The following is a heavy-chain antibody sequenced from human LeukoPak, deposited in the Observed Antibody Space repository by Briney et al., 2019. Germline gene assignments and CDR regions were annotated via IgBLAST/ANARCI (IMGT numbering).Heavy chain of an antibody. CDR1: GGSISSGDYY. V-gene: IGHV4-30-4*01. J-gene: IGHJ4*02. CDR2: IYYSGST. D-gene: IGHD2-21*02. Sequence: PSETLSLTCTVSGGSISSGDYYWSWIRQPPGKGLEWIGYIYYSGSTYYNPSLKSRVTISVDTSKNQFSLKLSSVTAADTAVYYCARERTLPIASCGGDCPGYFDYWGQGTLVTVSS. CDR3: ARERTLPIASCGGDCPGYFDY.